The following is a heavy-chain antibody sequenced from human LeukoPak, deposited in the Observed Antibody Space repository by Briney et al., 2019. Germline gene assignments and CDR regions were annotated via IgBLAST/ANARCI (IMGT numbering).Heavy chain of an antibody. D-gene: IGHD3-22*01. CDR2: IYSSGST. V-gene: IGHV4-61*02. J-gene: IGHJ3*02. Sequence: SQTLPLTCTVSGDSISSGRYYWSWIRQPAGKGLEWIGRIYSSGSTNYNPSLKSRVTISVDTSKNQFSLKLSSVTAADTAVYYCARDRSYDSSGFDIWGQGTMVTVSS. CDR1: GDSISSGRYY. CDR3: ARDRSYDSSGFDI.